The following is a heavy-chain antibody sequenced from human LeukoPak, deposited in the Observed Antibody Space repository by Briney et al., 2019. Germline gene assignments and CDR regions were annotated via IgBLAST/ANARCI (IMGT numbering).Heavy chain of an antibody. J-gene: IGHJ5*02. CDR3: ARYSSGWYTNWFDP. CDR1: GYTFTSYD. CDR2: MNPNSGNT. D-gene: IGHD6-19*01. Sequence: ASVKVSCKASGYTFTSYDINWVRQATGQGLGWMGWMNPNSGNTGYAQKFQGRVTMTRNTSISTAYMELSSLRSEDTAVYYCARYSSGWYTNWFDPWGQGTLVTVSS. V-gene: IGHV1-8*01.